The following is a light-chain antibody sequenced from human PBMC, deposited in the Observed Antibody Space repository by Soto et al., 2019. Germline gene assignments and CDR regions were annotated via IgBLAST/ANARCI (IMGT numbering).Light chain of an antibody. CDR1: QTISDY. V-gene: IGKV1-39*01. CDR3: QQYGSSTST. CDR2: GSS. Sequence: DIQMTQSPPSLSASVGDRVTITCRASQTISDYLHWYQQKPGKAPTLLIYGSSSLQTGVPPRFSGSGSGTEFTLTISRLEPEDFAVYYCQQYGSSTSTFGQGTRLEIK. J-gene: IGKJ5*01.